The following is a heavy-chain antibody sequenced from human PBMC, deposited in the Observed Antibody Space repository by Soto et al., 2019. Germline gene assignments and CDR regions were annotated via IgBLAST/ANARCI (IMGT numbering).Heavy chain of an antibody. D-gene: IGHD1-1*01. CDR3: APMEWNWNDGYQYPGLDV. J-gene: IGHJ6*02. Sequence: SGPTLVNPTETLTLTCTVSGFSLTNGRMGVSWIRQPPGKALEWLAYIFSNDEYSHSTSLRRRLTISTDTSKSQVVLTMTNMGPVDTATYYCAPMEWNWNDGYQYPGLDVWGQGTTVTVYS. CDR2: IFSNDEY. CDR1: GFSLTNGRMG. V-gene: IGHV2-26*01.